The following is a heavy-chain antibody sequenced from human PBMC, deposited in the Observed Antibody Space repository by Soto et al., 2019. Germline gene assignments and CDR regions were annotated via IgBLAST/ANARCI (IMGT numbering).Heavy chain of an antibody. J-gene: IGHJ3*02. Sequence: EVQLVESGGGLVQPGRSLRLSCAASGFTFDDYAMHWVRQAPGKGLEWVSGISWNSGSIGYADSVKGRFTISRDNAKNSLYRQMNSLRAEDTALYYCAKDVAMQVAFAIWGQGTMVTVSS. CDR1: GFTFDDYA. V-gene: IGHV3-9*01. CDR2: ISWNSGSI. CDR3: AKDVAMQVAFAI. D-gene: IGHD2-2*01.